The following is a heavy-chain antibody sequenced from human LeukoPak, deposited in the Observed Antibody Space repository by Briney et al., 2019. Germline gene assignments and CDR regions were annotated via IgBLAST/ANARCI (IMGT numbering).Heavy chain of an antibody. J-gene: IGHJ5*02. Sequence: GASVTVSCTASGYTFTGYYMHWVRQAPGQGLEWMGWINPNSGGTNYAQKFQGRVTMTRDTSISTAYMELSRLRSDDTAVYYCARSGLGYCSGGSCYRNWFDPWGQGTLVTVSS. V-gene: IGHV1-2*02. CDR2: INPNSGGT. CDR1: GYTFTGYY. D-gene: IGHD2-15*01. CDR3: ARSGLGYCSGGSCYRNWFDP.